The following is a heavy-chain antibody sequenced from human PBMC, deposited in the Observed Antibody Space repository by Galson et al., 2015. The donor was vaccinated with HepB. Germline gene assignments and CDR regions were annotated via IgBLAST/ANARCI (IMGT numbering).Heavy chain of an antibody. CDR2: ITYDGSHT. D-gene: IGHD3-10*01. CDR1: GFVFSTFA. J-gene: IGHJ5*01. CDR3: SNFYGSSIRLGLDS. Sequence: SLRLSCAASGFVFSTFAMHWVRQAPGKVPEWVAAITYDGSHTFYAGSAKGRFTIYRDNSKNTLYLDMNSLRLEDTAIYYCSNFYGSSIRLGLDSWGQGTLVTVSS. V-gene: IGHV3-30-3*01.